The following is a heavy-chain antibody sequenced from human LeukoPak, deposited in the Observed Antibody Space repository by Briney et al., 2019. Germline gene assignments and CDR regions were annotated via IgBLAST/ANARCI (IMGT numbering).Heavy chain of an antibody. J-gene: IGHJ5*02. V-gene: IGHV3-30*19. CDR1: GFTFSNYA. CDR3: ARARGYYDSSGYYNWFDP. D-gene: IGHD3-22*01. Sequence: GRSLRLSCAASGFTFSNYAMYWVRQAPGKGLEWVAVISYDGSNKYYADSVKGRFTISRDNSKNTLYLQMNSLRAEDTAVYYCARARGYYDSSGYYNWFDPWGQGTLVTVSS. CDR2: ISYDGSNK.